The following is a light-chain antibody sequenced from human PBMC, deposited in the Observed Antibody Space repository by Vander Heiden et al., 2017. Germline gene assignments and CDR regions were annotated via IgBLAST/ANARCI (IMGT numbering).Light chain of an antibody. CDR2: EVS. CDR1: SSDVGGYND. V-gene: IGLV2-8*01. J-gene: IGLJ1*01. Sequence: QSALTQPPSASGSPGQSVTISCTGTSSDVGGYNDVAWYQQHPGKAPNLMIYEVSRRPSGVPDRFSGSKSGNTASLTVSGLQAEDEADYYCSSYAGSNNPYVFGTGTKVTVL. CDR3: SSYAGSNNPYV.